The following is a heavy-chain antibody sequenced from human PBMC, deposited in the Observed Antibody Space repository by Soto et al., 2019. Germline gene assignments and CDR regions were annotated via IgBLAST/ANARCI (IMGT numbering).Heavy chain of an antibody. V-gene: IGHV1-69*08. CDR1: GGTFSSYT. Sequence: QVQLVQSGAEVKKPGSSVKVSCKASGGTFSSYTISWVRQAPGQGLEWMGRIIPILGIANYAQKFQGRVTITADKFTSTAYIELSSLRSEDTAMYYCARDIGGYSDYVQVDYWGQGTLVTVSS. D-gene: IGHD5-12*01. J-gene: IGHJ4*02. CDR3: ARDIGGYSDYVQVDY. CDR2: IIPILGIA.